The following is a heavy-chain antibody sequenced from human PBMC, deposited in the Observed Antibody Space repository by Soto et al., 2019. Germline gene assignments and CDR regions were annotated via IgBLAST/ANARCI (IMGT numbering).Heavy chain of an antibody. CDR1: GGSISSGGYY. J-gene: IGHJ5*02. Sequence: QVQLQESGPGLVKPSQTLSLTCTVSGGSISSGGYYWSWIRQHPGKGLEWIGYVYYSGSTYYNPSLKSRVTISVDTSKTQFSLKLSSVTAADTAVYYCASSYIVVVPAAIRGWFDPWGQGTLVTVSS. CDR3: ASSYIVVVPAAIRGWFDP. CDR2: VYYSGST. V-gene: IGHV4-31*03. D-gene: IGHD2-2*02.